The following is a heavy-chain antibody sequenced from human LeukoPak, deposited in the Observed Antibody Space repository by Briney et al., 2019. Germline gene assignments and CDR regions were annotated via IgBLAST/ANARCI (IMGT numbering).Heavy chain of an antibody. Sequence: SETLSLTCAVSGGSISSSYWSWIRQPAGKGLEWIGRIFTSGTTEYNPSLKSRVTMSVDTSKNQFSLKLTSVTAADTAVFYCARDFGFGSAWGQGALVTVSS. CDR3: ARDFGFGSA. CDR1: GGSISSSY. D-gene: IGHD6-19*01. V-gene: IGHV4-4*07. J-gene: IGHJ5*02. CDR2: IFTSGTT.